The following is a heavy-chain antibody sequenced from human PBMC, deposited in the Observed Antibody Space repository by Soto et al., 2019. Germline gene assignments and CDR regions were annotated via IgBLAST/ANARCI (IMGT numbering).Heavy chain of an antibody. V-gene: IGHV3-7*01. Sequence: EVQLVESGGGLVQPGGSLRLSCAASGFTFSSYWMSWVRQAPGKGLEWVANIKQDGSEKYYVDSVKGRFTISRDNAKNSLYLQMNSLRAEDTAVYYCARDDGSGGSYFDYWGQGTLVTVSS. CDR2: IKQDGSEK. CDR3: ARDDGSGGSYFDY. CDR1: GFTFSSYW. D-gene: IGHD6-19*01. J-gene: IGHJ4*02.